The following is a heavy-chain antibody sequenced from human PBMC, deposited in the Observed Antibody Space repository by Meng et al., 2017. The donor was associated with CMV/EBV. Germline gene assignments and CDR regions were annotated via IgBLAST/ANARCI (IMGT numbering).Heavy chain of an antibody. D-gene: IGHD3-3*01. CDR2: IIPIRGIA. CDR3: ASNSITIFGVVTNTNYYYYGMDV. CDR1: GGTFSSYT. Sequence: SVKVSCKASGGTFSSYTISWVRQAPGQGLEWMGRIIPIRGIANYAQKFQGRATITADKSTSTAYMELSSLRSEDTAVYYCASNSITIFGVVTNTNYYYYGMDVWGQGTTVTVSS. V-gene: IGHV1-69*02. J-gene: IGHJ6*02.